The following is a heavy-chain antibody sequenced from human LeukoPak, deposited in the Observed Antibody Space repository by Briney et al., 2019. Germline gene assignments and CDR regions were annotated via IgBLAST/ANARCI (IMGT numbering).Heavy chain of an antibody. V-gene: IGHV4-34*01. Sequence: TSETLSLTCAVYGGSFSGYYWSWIRQPPGKGLEWIGEINHSGSTNYNPSLKSRVTISVDTSKNQFSLKLSSVTAADTAVYYCARGARSYDFWSGYYSSYYYYMDVWGKGTTVTVSS. D-gene: IGHD3-3*01. CDR1: GGSFSGYY. CDR3: ARGARSYDFWSGYYSSYYYYMDV. J-gene: IGHJ6*03. CDR2: INHSGST.